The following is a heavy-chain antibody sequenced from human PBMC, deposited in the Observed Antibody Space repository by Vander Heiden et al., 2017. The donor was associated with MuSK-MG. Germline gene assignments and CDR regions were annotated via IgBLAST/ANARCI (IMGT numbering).Heavy chain of an antibody. V-gene: IGHV4-39*01. CDR2: LYYTLTS. CDR1: GGSISSSSYY. Sequence: QLQLQESGPGLVKPSETLSLTCTVSGGSISSSSYYWGWIRQPPGKGLEWTGSLYYTLTSYSPPSLTRPVPLSVAPSKTQFSLQLSSVPAADTAVYYCARHNYDYVWGSYRYPNYYYGMDVWGQGPTVTVSS. D-gene: IGHD3-16*02. J-gene: IGHJ6*02. CDR3: ARHNYDYVWGSYRYPNYYYGMDV.